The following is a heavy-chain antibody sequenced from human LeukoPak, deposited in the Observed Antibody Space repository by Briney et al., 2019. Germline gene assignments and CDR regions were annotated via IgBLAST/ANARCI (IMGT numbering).Heavy chain of an antibody. CDR3: ARYSYDSSGYSYYYYYYMDV. J-gene: IGHJ6*03. CDR2: IYTSGST. Sequence: PSETLSLTCAVSGGSLSGYYWGWIRQPLGKGLEWIGYIYTSGSTNYNPSLKSRVTISVDTSKNQFSLKLSSVTAADTAVYYCARYSYDSSGYSYYYYYYMDVWGKGTTVTVSS. D-gene: IGHD3-22*01. V-gene: IGHV4-4*09. CDR1: GGSLSGYY.